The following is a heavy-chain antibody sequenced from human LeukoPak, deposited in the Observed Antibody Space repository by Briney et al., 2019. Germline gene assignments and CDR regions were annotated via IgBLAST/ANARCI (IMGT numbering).Heavy chain of an antibody. Sequence: GGSLRLSCAASGFTFDDYTMHWVRQAPGKGLEWVSLISWDGGSTYYADSVKGRFTISRDNSKNSLYLQMNSLRTEDTALYYCAKDILTGYCGMDVWGQGTTVTVSS. J-gene: IGHJ6*02. CDR1: GFTFDDYT. D-gene: IGHD3-9*01. V-gene: IGHV3-43*01. CDR2: ISWDGGST. CDR3: AKDILTGYCGMDV.